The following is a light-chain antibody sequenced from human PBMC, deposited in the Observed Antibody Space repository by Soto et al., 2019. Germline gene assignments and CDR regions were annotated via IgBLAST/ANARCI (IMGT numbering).Light chain of an antibody. CDR3: QQGYSTPLT. CDR1: QTISTD. V-gene: IGKV1-39*01. Sequence: DIQMTQSPSSLSASVGDRVTITCRASQTISTDLNWYQQKPGRAPKLLIFAASSLQSGVPPRFSGSGSGTDFTLTVSSLQPEDFATYFCQQGYSTPLTFGGGTKVDIK. CDR2: AAS. J-gene: IGKJ4*01.